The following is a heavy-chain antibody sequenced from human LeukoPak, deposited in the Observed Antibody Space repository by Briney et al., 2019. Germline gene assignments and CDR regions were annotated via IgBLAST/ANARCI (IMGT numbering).Heavy chain of an antibody. Sequence: GGSLRLSCAASEFTFSNYALHWVRQAPGKGLQWVAVISYDGNTIHYADSVKGRFIISRDTSKNTLYLQMNSLRAEDTAVYYCARSGGLQKFDYWGQGTLVAVSS. J-gene: IGHJ4*02. V-gene: IGHV3-30-3*01. CDR3: ARSGGLQKFDY. CDR1: EFTFSNYA. D-gene: IGHD4-11*01. CDR2: ISYDGNTI.